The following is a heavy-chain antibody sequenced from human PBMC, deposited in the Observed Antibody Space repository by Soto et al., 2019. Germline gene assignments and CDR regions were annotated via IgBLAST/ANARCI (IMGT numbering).Heavy chain of an antibody. CDR1: GGSISSYY. CDR3: ASYCISTSCYAPYGMDV. CDR2: IYYSGST. J-gene: IGHJ6*02. V-gene: IGHV4-59*01. D-gene: IGHD2-2*01. Sequence: SETLSLTCTVSGGSISSYYWSWIRQPPGKGLEWIGYIYYSGSTNYNPSLKSRVTISVDTSKNQFSLKLSSVTAADTAVYYCASYCISTSCYAPYGMDVWGQGTTVTVS.